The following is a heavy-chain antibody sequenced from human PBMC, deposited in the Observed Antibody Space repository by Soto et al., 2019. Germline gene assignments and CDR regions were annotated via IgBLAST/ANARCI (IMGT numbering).Heavy chain of an antibody. CDR3: ARMTTAGYYYYYGMDV. CDR1: GYTFTSYD. V-gene: IGHV1-8*01. J-gene: IGHJ6*02. CDR2: MNPNSGNT. D-gene: IGHD4-17*01. Sequence: ASVKVSCKASGYTFTSYDINWVRQATGQGLEWMGWMNPNSGNTGYAQKFQGRVTMTRNTSISTAYMELSSLRSEDTAVYYCARMTTAGYYYYYGMDVWGQGTTVTVSS.